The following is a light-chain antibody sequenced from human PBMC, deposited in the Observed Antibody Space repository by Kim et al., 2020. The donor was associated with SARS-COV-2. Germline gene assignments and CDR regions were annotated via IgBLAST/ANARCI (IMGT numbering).Light chain of an antibody. J-gene: IGKJ1*01. CDR3: KQYGRSTWT. Sequence: EIVLTQSPGTLSLSPGERATLSCRASQSVSSSYLAWYQQKPGQAPRLLIYGASRRATGIPDRFSGSGSGTDFTLTISRLEPEDFAVYYCKQYGRSTWTFGQGAKVDIK. CDR1: QSVSSSY. V-gene: IGKV3-20*01. CDR2: GAS.